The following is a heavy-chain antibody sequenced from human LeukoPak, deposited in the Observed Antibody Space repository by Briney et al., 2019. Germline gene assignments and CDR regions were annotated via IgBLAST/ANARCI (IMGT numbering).Heavy chain of an antibody. Sequence: GRSVRLSCAASGFTFDDYAMHWVRQAPGKGLEWVSGISWNSGSIGYADSVKGRFTISRDNAKNSLYLQMNSLRAEDTALYYCAKDEDVNSSRRGLWLSRFGSNNLFQHWGQGTLVTVSS. CDR3: AKDEDVNSSRRGLWLSRFGSNNLFQH. V-gene: IGHV3-9*01. J-gene: IGHJ1*01. CDR1: GFTFDDYA. CDR2: ISWNSGSI. D-gene: IGHD6-19*01.